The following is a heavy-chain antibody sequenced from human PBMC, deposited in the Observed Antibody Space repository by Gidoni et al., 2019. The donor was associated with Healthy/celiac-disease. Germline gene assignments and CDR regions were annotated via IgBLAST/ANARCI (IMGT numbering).Heavy chain of an antibody. J-gene: IGHJ4*02. D-gene: IGHD3-10*01. CDR3: ARDRGRAMVRGVIIMERFDY. CDR2: ISAYNGNT. V-gene: IGHV1-18*01. CDR1: GYPFTSYG. Sequence: QVQLVQSGAEVKKPGSSVKVSCKASGYPFTSYGISWVRQDPGQGLEWMGWISAYNGNTNYAQKLQGRVTMTTDTSTSTAYMELRSLRSDDTAVYYCARDRGRAMVRGVIIMERFDYWGQGTLVTVSS.